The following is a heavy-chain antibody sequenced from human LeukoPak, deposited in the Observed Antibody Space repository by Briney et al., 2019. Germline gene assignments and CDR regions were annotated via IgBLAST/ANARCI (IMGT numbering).Heavy chain of an antibody. D-gene: IGHD4-17*01. J-gene: IGHJ6*03. CDR3: ARHYDSYFYYYLDL. V-gene: IGHV4-38-2*01. CDR1: GYPINNAYY. CDR2: LYHPDST. Sequence: PSETLSLTCAVSGYPINNAYYWVGIRQPPGKGLEWIGSLYHPDSTYYNPSLKSRVTMSVDTSRNQFSLKLSFVTAADTAVYYCARHYDSYFYYYLDLWGTGTTVTVSS.